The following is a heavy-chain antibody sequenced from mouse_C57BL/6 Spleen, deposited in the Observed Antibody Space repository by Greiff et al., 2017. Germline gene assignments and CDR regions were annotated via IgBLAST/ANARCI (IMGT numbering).Heavy chain of an antibody. D-gene: IGHD2-3*01. V-gene: IGHV5-9*01. J-gene: IGHJ4*01. CDR2: ISGGGGNT. CDR3: ARHFYDGYYPYYAMDY. CDR1: GFTFSSYT. Sequence: EVKLVESGGGLVKPGGSLKLSCAASGFTFSSYTMSWVRQTPEKRLEWVATISGGGGNTYYPDSVKGRFTISRDNAKNTLYLQMSSLRSEDTALYYCARHFYDGYYPYYAMDYWGQGTSVTVSS.